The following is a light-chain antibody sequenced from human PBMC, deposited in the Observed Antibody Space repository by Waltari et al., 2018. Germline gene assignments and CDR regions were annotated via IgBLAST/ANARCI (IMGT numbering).Light chain of an antibody. CDR3: QQYNNWPPYT. CDR1: QSIGSN. V-gene: IGKV3-15*01. Sequence: IVMTQSPVTLSVSPGERATLSCRASQSIGSNLAWYQQKRGQAPRLLIYDASTRATDIPARFSGSGSGTEFTLTISSMQSEDFAVYFCQQYNNWPPYTFGQGTKLGIK. J-gene: IGKJ2*01. CDR2: DAS.